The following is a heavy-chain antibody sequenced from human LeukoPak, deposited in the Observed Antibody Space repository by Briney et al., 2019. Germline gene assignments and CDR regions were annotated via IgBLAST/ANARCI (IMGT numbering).Heavy chain of an antibody. V-gene: IGHV3-30-3*01. CDR2: ISYDGSNK. D-gene: IGHD2-2*01. Sequence: PGRSLRLSCAASGFTFSSYAMHWVRQAPGKGLEWVAVISYDGSNKYYADSVKGRFTISRDNSKNTLYLQMNSLRAEDTAVYYCARVPNRTSKTDIVVVPAAHDYYYYMDVWGKGTTVTVSS. CDR1: GFTFSSYA. CDR3: ARVPNRTSKTDIVVVPAAHDYYYYMDV. J-gene: IGHJ6*03.